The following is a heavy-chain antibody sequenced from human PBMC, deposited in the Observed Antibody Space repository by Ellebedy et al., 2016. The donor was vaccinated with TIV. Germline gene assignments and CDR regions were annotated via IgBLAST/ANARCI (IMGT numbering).Heavy chain of an antibody. J-gene: IGHJ4*02. V-gene: IGHV6-1*01. CDR1: GDSVSSNSAA. D-gene: IGHD2-15*01. CDR2: TYYRSKWYN. CDR3: ARAPRGVHCSGGSCYLSLDY. Sequence: SETLSLXXAISGDSVSSNSAAWNWIRQSPSRGLEWLGRTYYRSKWYNDYAVSVKSRITINPDTSKNQFSLQLNSVTPEDTAVYYCARAPRGVHCSGGSCYLSLDYWGQGTLVTVSS.